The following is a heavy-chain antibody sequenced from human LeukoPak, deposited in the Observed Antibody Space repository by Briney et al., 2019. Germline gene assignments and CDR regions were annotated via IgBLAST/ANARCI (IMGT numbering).Heavy chain of an antibody. D-gene: IGHD5-18*01. J-gene: IGHJ4*02. CDR2: IYSGGST. V-gene: IGHV3-53*01. CDR3: AREKRYSYGVFDY. CDR1: GFTVSSNY. Sequence: GGSLRLSCAASGFTVSSNYMSWVRQAPGKGLEWVSVIYSGGSTYYADSVKGRFTISRDNSKNTLYLQMNSLRAEDTAVYYCAREKRYSYGVFDYWGQGTLVTVSS.